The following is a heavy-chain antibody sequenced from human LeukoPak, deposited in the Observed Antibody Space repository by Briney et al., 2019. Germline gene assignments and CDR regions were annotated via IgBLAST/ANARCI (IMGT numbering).Heavy chain of an antibody. CDR1: GFSFISYS. V-gene: IGHV3-21*01. CDR3: ARDPPVGSSLGY. J-gene: IGHJ4*02. D-gene: IGHD6-13*01. CDR2: ISSSSDYI. Sequence: GGSLRLSCAASGFSFISYSMNWVRQAPGKGLEWVSSISSSSDYIYHADSVKGRFTISRDNAKNSLYLQMNSLRAEDTAVYYCARDPPVGSSLGYWGQGTLVTVSS.